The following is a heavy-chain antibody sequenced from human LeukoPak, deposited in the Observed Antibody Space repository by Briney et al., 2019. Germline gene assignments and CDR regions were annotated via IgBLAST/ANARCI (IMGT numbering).Heavy chain of an antibody. CDR3: AKATLAKTVVRSGMDV. V-gene: IGHV3-23*01. J-gene: IGHJ6*02. Sequence: GGSLRLSCAASGFTFSNYGMSWVRQGPGKGLEWASGITGSGGSTNYADSVKGRFTISRDNSKNTLYLQMNSLRAEDTAVYYCAKATLAKTVVRSGMDVWGQGTTVTVSS. CDR1: GFTFSNYG. D-gene: IGHD3-22*01. CDR2: ITGSGGST.